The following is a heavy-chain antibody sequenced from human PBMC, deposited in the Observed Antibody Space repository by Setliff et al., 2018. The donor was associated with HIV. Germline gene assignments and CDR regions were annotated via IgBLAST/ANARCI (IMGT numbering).Heavy chain of an antibody. Sequence: LSLSCQASDLAFSSYAMSWVRQAPGKGLEWVSIASPSGGTTYYADSVKGRFTISRDNSKSTLYLQMNSLKTEDTAVYYCAKPRRYNTYYFDHWGQGTLVTVSS. CDR3: AKPRRYNTYYFDH. CDR2: ASPSGGTT. V-gene: IGHV3-23*01. D-gene: IGHD3-3*01. J-gene: IGHJ4*02. CDR1: DLAFSSYA.